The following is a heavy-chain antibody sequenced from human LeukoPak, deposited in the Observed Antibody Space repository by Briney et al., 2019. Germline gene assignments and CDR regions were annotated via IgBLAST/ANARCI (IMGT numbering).Heavy chain of an antibody. CDR2: IYYSGST. Sequence: SETLSLTCTVSGGSISSSSYYWGWIRQPPGKGLEWIGSIYYSGSTYHNPSRKSRITISVDTSKNQFSLKLSSVTAADTAVYYCASKPKGYCTNGVCFSVFDYSGQGTLVTVSS. CDR1: GGSISSSSYY. CDR3: ASKPKGYCTNGVCFSVFDY. J-gene: IGHJ4*02. V-gene: IGHV4-39*01. D-gene: IGHD2-8*01.